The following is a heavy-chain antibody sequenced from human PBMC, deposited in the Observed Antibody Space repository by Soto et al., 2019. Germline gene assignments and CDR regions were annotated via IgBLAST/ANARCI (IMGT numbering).Heavy chain of an antibody. V-gene: IGHV4-4*02. Sequence: QVQLQESGPGLVKPSGTLSLTCAVSGGSISSSNWWSWVRQPPVKGLEWIGQIYHSGSTNYNPSRKSRVTISVDKSKNQFSLKLSSVTAADTAVYYCARSIAVAINWFDPWGQGTLVTVSS. CDR1: GGSISSSNW. J-gene: IGHJ5*02. CDR3: ARSIAVAINWFDP. CDR2: IYHSGST. D-gene: IGHD6-19*01.